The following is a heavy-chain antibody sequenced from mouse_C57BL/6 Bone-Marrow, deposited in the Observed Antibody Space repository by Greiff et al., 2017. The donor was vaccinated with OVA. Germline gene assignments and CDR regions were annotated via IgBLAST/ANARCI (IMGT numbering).Heavy chain of an antibody. CDR1: GFTFSSYA. Sequence: EVKVVESGEGLVKPGGSLKLSCAASGFTFSSYAMSWVRQTPEKRLEWVAYISSGGDYIYYADTVKGRFTISRDNARNTLYLQMSSLKSEDTAMYYCTRYYGSSYIAYWGQGTLVTVSA. CDR3: TRYYGSSYIAY. V-gene: IGHV5-9-1*02. D-gene: IGHD1-1*01. J-gene: IGHJ3*01. CDR2: ISSGGDYI.